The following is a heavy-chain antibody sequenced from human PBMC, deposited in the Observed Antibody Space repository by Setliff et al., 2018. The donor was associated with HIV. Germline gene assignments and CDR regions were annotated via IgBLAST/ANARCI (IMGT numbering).Heavy chain of an antibody. CDR3: ASLTDYGGDSGSH. CDR2: IFHTGSS. D-gene: IGHD4-17*01. J-gene: IGHJ4*02. Sequence: SETLSLTCSVSGGSMSNYYWSWVRQPPGKGLEGMGDIFHTGSSTYNPSLKSRVSLSVDTSKNQFSLRLSAVTAADTAVYYCASLTDYGGDSGSHWGQGTLVTVSS. CDR1: GGSMSNYY. V-gene: IGHV4-59*01.